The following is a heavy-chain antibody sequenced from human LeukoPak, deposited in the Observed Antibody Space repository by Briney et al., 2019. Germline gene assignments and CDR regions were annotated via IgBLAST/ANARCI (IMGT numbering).Heavy chain of an antibody. CDR3: ATPKYCSAASCFVVTAAFEY. V-gene: IGHV5-51*01. CDR2: IYPSDSDT. Sequence: GESLKISLKALGYTFVGYGSGGVRQMPGRGLEWMGIIYPSDSDTRYSPSFEGQVTFSVDESSNTAFLQWSSLRASDTAIYFCATPKYCSAASCFVVTAAFEYWGQGTQVIVSS. J-gene: IGHJ4*02. CDR1: GYTFVGYG. D-gene: IGHD2-15*01.